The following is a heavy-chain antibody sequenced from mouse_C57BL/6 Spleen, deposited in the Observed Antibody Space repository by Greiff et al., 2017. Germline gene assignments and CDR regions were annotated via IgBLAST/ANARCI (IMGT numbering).Heavy chain of an antibody. V-gene: IGHV5-6*01. D-gene: IGHD2-4*01. CDR2: ISSGGSYT. Sequence: EVHLVESGGDLVKPGGSLKLSCAASGFTFSSYGMSWVRQTPDKRLEWVATISSGGSYTYYPDSVKGRFPISRDNAKNTLYLQMSSLKSEDTAMYYCARREITKLFAYWGQGTLVTVSA. J-gene: IGHJ3*01. CDR3: ARREITKLFAY. CDR1: GFTFSSYG.